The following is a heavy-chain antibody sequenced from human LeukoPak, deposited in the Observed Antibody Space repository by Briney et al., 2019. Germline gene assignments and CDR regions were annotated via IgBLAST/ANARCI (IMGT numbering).Heavy chain of an antibody. V-gene: IGHV3-74*01. CDR3: ARDFAPLRFLEWLTPSNWFDP. J-gene: IGHJ5*02. Sequence: GGSLRLSCAASGFTFSRYWMHWVRQAPGKGLVWVSRINSDGSSTSYADSVKGRFTISRDNAKNTLYLQMNSLRAEDTAVYYCARDFAPLRFLEWLTPSNWFDPWGQGTLVTVSS. D-gene: IGHD3-3*01. CDR1: GFTFSRYW. CDR2: INSDGSST.